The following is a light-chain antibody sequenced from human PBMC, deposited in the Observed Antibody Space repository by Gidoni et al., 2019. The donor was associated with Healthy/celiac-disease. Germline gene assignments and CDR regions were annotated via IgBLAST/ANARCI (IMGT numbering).Light chain of an antibody. CDR2: GAS. CDR1: QSVSSN. V-gene: IGKV3-15*01. CDR3: QQYNNWTPFT. Sequence: EIVMTQSPATLSVSPGDSATLSCRASQSVSSNLARYQQKPGQAPRLLIYGASTRATGIPARFSGSGSGTEFTLTIISLQSEDVAVYYCQQYNNWTPFTFGPGTKVEIK. J-gene: IGKJ3*01.